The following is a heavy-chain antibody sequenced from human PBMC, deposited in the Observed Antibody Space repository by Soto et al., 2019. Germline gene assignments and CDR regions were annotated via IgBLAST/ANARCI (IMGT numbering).Heavy chain of an antibody. Sequence: HSESMSLTSAASGGTMYIAGDSWSWIRQPPGKGLEWIGYIYHSGSTYYNPSLKSRVTISVDRSKNQFSLKLSSVTAADTAVYYCAGVPDRWGQGTLVTVSS. V-gene: IGHV4-30-2*01. CDR2: IYHSGST. J-gene: IGHJ5*02. CDR3: AGVPDR. CDR1: GGTMYIAGDS. D-gene: IGHD2-2*01.